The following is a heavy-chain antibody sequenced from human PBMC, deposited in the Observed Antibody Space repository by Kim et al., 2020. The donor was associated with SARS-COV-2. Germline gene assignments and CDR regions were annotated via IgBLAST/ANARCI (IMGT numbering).Heavy chain of an antibody. CDR2: IYYSGST. J-gene: IGHJ6*02. Sequence: SETLSLTCTVSGGSISSYYWSWIRQPPGKGLEWIGYIYYSGSTNYNPSLKSRVTISVDTSKNQFSLKLSSVTAADTAVYYCAREGYDILTGRRGMDVWGQGTTVTVSS. CDR1: GGSISSYY. CDR3: AREGYDILTGRRGMDV. D-gene: IGHD3-9*01. V-gene: IGHV4-59*13.